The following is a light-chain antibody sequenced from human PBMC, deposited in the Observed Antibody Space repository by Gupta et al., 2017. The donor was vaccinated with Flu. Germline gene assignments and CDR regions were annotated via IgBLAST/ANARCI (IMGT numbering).Light chain of an antibody. CDR2: EVT. J-gene: IGLJ1*01. CDR3: SSYTSDSNSFYV. CDR1: RSDVGGYND. Sequence: QSALTHPAAVSGSPGQSITISCTGTRSDVGGYNDVSWYQQHPGKAPNLLIYEVTNRPSGVSIRFSGSKSGITASLTISGLQTEDESDYYCSSYTSDSNSFYVFGTGTRVTVL. V-gene: IGLV2-14*01.